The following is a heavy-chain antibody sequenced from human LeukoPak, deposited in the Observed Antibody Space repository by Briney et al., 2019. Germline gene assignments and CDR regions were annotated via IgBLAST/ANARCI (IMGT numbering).Heavy chain of an antibody. CDR2: ISYDGSNK. V-gene: IGHV3-30*18. CDR3: AKDLHCGGDCYSGMSFH. J-gene: IGHJ4*02. CDR1: GFTFSSYA. Sequence: GGSLRLSCAASGFTFSSYAMTWVRQAPGKGLEWVAVISYDGSNKYYADSVKGRFTISRDNSKNTLYLQMNSLRAEDTAVYYCAKDLHCGGDCYSGMSFHWGQGTLVTVSS. D-gene: IGHD2-21*02.